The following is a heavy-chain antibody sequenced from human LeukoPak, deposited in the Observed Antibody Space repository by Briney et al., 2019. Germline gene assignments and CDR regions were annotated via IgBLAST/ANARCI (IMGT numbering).Heavy chain of an antibody. CDR2: ISYDGSNK. CDR1: GFTFSSYA. Sequence: WGSLRLSCAASGFTFSSYAMHWVRQAPGKGLEWVAVISYDGSNKYYADSVKGRFTISRDNSKNTLYLQMDSLRAEDAAVYYCARDSGPLDTWGQGALVTVS. CDR3: ARDSGPLDT. V-gene: IGHV3-30-3*01. J-gene: IGHJ5*02. D-gene: IGHD1-1*01.